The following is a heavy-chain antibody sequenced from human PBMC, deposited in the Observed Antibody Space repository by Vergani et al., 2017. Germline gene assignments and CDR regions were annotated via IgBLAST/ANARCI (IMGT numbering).Heavy chain of an antibody. D-gene: IGHD6-19*01. CDR2: MNPNSGNT. V-gene: IGHV1-8*01. CDR3: AREAEGAGSMTFGY. Sequence: QVQLVQSGAEVKKPGASVKVSCKASGYTFTSYDINWVRQATGQGLEWMGWMNPNSGNTNYAQKLQGRVTMTTDTSTSTAYMELRSLRSDDTAVYYCAREAEGAGSMTFGYWGQGTLVTVSS. CDR1: GYTFTSYD. J-gene: IGHJ4*02.